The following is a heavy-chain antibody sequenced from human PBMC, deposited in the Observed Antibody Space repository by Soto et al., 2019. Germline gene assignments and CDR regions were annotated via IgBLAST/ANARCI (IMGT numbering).Heavy chain of an antibody. CDR2: ISYDGSNK. CDR3: AKDLPMTIVGGYYGMDV. D-gene: IGHD3-22*01. J-gene: IGHJ6*02. Sequence: GGSLRLSCAASGFTFSNYGMHWVRQAPGKGLEWVAVISYDGSNKYYADSVKGRFTISRDNSKNTLFLQMNSLRPEDTAVYCCAKDLPMTIVGGYYGMDVWGQGTTVTFSS. V-gene: IGHV3-30*18. CDR1: GFTFSNYG.